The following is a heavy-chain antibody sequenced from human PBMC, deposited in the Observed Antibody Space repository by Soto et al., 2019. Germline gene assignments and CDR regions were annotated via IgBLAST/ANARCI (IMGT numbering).Heavy chain of an antibody. CDR2: IYWNDDK. Sequence: VSGPTLVNPTQTLTLTCSFSGFSLSTSYVGVGWIRQPPGKALEWLALIYWNDDKFYSPSLKSRLTITKDTSKNQVVLTMTNVGPVDTATYYCAHRRPVGRVGPTTIWFDPWGQGTLVTVSS. J-gene: IGHJ5*02. CDR3: AHRRPVGRVGPTTIWFDP. CDR1: GFSLSTSYVG. D-gene: IGHD1-26*01. V-gene: IGHV2-5*01.